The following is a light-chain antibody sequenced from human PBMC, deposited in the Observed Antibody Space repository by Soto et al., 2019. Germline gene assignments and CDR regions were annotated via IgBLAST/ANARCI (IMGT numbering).Light chain of an antibody. CDR1: QGISSY. J-gene: IGKJ1*01. CDR3: QQYNSYRA. Sequence: IQLTQSPSSLSASVGDRVTITCRASQGISSYLAWYQQKPGKAPKLLIYAASTLQSGVPSRFSGSGSGTEFTLTISSLQPDDSATYYCQQYNSYRAFGQGTKVDI. CDR2: AAS. V-gene: IGKV1-9*01.